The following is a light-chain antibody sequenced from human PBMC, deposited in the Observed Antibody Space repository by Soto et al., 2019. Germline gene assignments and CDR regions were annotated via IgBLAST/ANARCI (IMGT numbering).Light chain of an antibody. CDR2: DVT. V-gene: IGLV2-14*03. CDR1: SRDIGSYNY. Sequence: QSALTQPASVSGSPGQSISISCTGGSRDIGSYNYVSWYRQHPGKAPRLLIYDVTYRPSGVSSRFSGSKSGSTAFLTISWLQAEDEAHYYCSSYMNTPTPVFGGWTKLTV. CDR3: SSYMNTPTPV. J-gene: IGLJ3*02.